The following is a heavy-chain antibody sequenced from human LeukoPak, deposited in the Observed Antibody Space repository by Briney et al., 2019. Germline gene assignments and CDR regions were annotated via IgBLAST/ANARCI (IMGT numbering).Heavy chain of an antibody. CDR2: IYSGGST. V-gene: IGHV3-53*01. CDR1: GFTFSGYY. D-gene: IGHD3-3*01. Sequence: PGGSLRLSCEGSGFTFSGYYMSWIRQAPGKGLEWVSVIYSGGSTYYADSVKGRFTISRDNSKNTLYLQMNSLRAEDTAVYYCARSTYDFWSGYYYYYYMDVWGKGTTVTVSS. J-gene: IGHJ6*03. CDR3: ARSTYDFWSGYYYYYYMDV.